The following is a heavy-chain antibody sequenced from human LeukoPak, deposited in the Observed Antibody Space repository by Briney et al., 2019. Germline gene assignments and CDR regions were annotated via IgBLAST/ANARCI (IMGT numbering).Heavy chain of an antibody. Sequence: SETLSLTCTVSGGSVSSGSYYWSWIRQPPGKGLEWIGYIYYSGSTNYNPSLKSRVTISVDTSKNQFSLELGSVTAADTAVYYCARGSSPNWFDPWGQGTLVTVSS. CDR1: GGSVSSGSYY. J-gene: IGHJ5*02. V-gene: IGHV4-61*01. D-gene: IGHD6-6*01. CDR3: ARGSSPNWFDP. CDR2: IYYSGST.